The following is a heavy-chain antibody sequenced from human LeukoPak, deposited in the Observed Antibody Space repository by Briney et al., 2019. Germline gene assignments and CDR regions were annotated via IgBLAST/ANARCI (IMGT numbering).Heavy chain of an antibody. J-gene: IGHJ3*02. CDR3: ARSGWPLDAFDI. D-gene: IGHD6-19*01. CDR2: VSTYNGNT. Sequence: ASVKVSCKASGYTFTSYGISWVRQAPGQGLEWMGWVSTYNGNTNYAQKLQGRVTMTTDTSTSTAYMELRSLTSDDTAVYYCARSGWPLDAFDIWGQGTMVTVSS. V-gene: IGHV1-18*01. CDR1: GYTFTSYG.